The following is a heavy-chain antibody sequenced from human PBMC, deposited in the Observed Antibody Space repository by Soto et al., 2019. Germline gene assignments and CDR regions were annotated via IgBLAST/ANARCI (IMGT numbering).Heavy chain of an antibody. J-gene: IGHJ4*02. D-gene: IGHD3-22*01. CDR2: IIPFLGSA. V-gene: IGHV1-69*01. Sequence: QVQLEQSGAEVEKPGSSVKVSCKPSGGTFKSYVLNWVRQAPGQGLEWMGGIIPFLGSADSAQKFQDRVTINADESTSTAYLELSSLRSEDSAVYYCAGTQFDTSGYYPSGLELWGQGTLVTVAS. CDR1: GGTFKSYV. CDR3: AGTQFDTSGYYPSGLEL.